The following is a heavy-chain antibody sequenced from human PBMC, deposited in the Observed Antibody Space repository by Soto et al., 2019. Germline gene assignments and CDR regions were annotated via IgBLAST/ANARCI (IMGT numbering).Heavy chain of an antibody. Sequence: QITLKESGPPLVKPTQTLTLTCTFSGFSLSTSGVGVGWIRQPPGKALEWLALIYWDDDKRYSPSLKSRLTITKDTSKNHWVLTMTNMDPVDTATYYCAHALVLMVYAISWFDPWGQGTLLTVSS. V-gene: IGHV2-5*02. D-gene: IGHD2-8*01. CDR3: AHALVLMVYAISWFDP. CDR2: IYWDDDK. J-gene: IGHJ5*02. CDR1: GFSLSTSGVG.